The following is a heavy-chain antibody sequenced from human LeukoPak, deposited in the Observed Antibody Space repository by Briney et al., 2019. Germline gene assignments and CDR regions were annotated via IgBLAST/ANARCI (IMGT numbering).Heavy chain of an antibody. V-gene: IGHV1-2*02. CDR3: ARDREYYYGSGLFDY. CDR1: GYTFTGYY. Sequence: GASVKVSCKASGYTFTGYYMHWVRQAPGQGLEWMGWINPNSGGTNYAQKFQGRVTMTRDTSISTAYMELRSLRSDDTAVYYCARDREYYYGSGLFDYWGQGTLVTVSS. D-gene: IGHD3-10*01. CDR2: INPNSGGT. J-gene: IGHJ4*02.